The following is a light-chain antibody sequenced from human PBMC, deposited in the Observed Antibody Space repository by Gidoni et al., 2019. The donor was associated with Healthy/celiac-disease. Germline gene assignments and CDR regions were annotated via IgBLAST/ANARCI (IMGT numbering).Light chain of an antibody. CDR1: SSTSGAGYD. Sequence: QSVLPQPPPVSGAPGQRVTSPCTGRSSTSGAGYDVHWYQQLPGTAPKLLIYGNSNRPSGVPDRFSGSTSGTSASLAITGVQAGDEADYYYQSYDSSLSVVFGGGTKLTVL. J-gene: IGLJ2*01. V-gene: IGLV1-40*01. CDR3: QSYDSSLSVV. CDR2: GNS.